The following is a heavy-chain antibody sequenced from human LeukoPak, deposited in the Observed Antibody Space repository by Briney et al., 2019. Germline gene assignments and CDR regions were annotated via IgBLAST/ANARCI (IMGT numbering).Heavy chain of an antibody. D-gene: IGHD2-2*01. Sequence: ASVKVSCKASGHTFTSYDINWVRQATGQGLEWMGWMNPNSGNTGYAQKFQGRVTMTRNTSISTAYMELSSLRSEDTAVYYCARLEGVPAAMPDYWGQGTLVTVSS. CDR2: MNPNSGNT. J-gene: IGHJ4*02. CDR3: ARLEGVPAAMPDY. V-gene: IGHV1-8*01. CDR1: GHTFTSYD.